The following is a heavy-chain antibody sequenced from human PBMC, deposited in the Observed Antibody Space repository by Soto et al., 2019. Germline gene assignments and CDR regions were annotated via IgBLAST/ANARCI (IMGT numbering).Heavy chain of an antibody. V-gene: IGHV1-69*01. CDR1: GGTFSRHG. J-gene: IGHJ4*02. Sequence: QVQLVQSGAEVRKPGSSVKVSCKASGGTFSRHGISWVRQAPGQGLEWMGGIIPIFGTANHAQKFPGRVTITADESTSTADMELSSLRSEDTAVYYCARGWGYDNNDYYYAYWGQGTLVIVSS. D-gene: IGHD3-22*01. CDR3: ARGWGYDNNDYYYAY. CDR2: IIPIFGTA.